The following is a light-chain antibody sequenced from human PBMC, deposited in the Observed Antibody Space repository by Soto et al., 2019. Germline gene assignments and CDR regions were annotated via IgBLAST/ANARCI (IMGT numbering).Light chain of an antibody. CDR3: CSYAVSYTCDVV. CDR1: SSDVGGYNY. CDR2: DVS. V-gene: IGLV2-11*01. J-gene: IGLJ2*01. Sequence: QSALTQPRSVSGSPGQSVTISCTGTSSDVGGYNYVSWYQQHPGKAPKLLIYDVSKRPSGVPDRFSGSKSGNTASLTSSGLQAEDEADYYCCSYAVSYTCDVVFGGGTKVTVL.